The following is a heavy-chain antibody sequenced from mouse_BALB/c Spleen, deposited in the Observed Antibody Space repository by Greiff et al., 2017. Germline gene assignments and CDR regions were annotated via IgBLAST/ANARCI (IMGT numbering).Heavy chain of an antibody. CDR2: IYPGSGST. J-gene: IGHJ2*01. CDR3: TREVVYGSRGAHFDY. CDR1: GYTFTSYW. Sequence: LQQPGSELVRPGASVKLSCKASGYTFTSYWMHWVKQRPGQGLEWIGNIYPGSGSTNYDEKFKSKATLTVDTSSSTAYMQLSSLTSEDSAVYYCTREVVYGSRGAHFDYWGQGTTLTVSS. D-gene: IGHD1-1*01. V-gene: IGHV1S22*01.